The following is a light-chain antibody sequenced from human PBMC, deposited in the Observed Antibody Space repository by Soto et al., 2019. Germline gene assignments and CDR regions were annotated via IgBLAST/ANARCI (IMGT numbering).Light chain of an antibody. CDR1: QSVKTF. V-gene: IGKV3-11*01. CDR2: DAS. J-gene: IGKJ5*01. Sequence: EIVLMQSPATLSLSPGERATLSCRASQSVKTFLVWYQHRPGQAPRVLIYDASHRATGIPARFSGSGSGTDFTLTISSLEPEDAALYYCQQRSNWPPITFGQGTRLEIK. CDR3: QQRSNWPPIT.